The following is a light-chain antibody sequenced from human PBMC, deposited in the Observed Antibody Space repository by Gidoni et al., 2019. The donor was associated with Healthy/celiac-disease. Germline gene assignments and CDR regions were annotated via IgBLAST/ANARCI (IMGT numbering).Light chain of an antibody. J-gene: IGKJ4*01. Sequence: EIVLTQSPATLSLSPGERATLSCRASQSVSSYLDWYQQEPGQAPRLLIYDAYNRATGIPARFSGSGSGTDFTLTISSLEPEDFAVYYCQQRSNWPPTFGGGTKVEIK. CDR1: QSVSSY. V-gene: IGKV3-11*01. CDR2: DAY. CDR3: QQRSNWPPT.